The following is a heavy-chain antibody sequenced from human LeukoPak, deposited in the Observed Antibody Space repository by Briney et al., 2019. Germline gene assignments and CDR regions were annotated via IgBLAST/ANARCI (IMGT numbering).Heavy chain of an antibody. V-gene: IGHV3-23*01. CDR1: GFTFSSYA. D-gene: IGHD3-22*01. Sequence: GGSLRLSCAASGFTFSSYAMSWVRQAPGKGLEWVSVISGSGGSTYYVDSVKGRFTISRDNSKNTLSLQMNSLRAEDTAVYYCAKGDSGYYYDSSGYLNWFDPWGQGTLVTVSS. J-gene: IGHJ5*02. CDR2: ISGSGGST. CDR3: AKGDSGYYYDSSGYLNWFDP.